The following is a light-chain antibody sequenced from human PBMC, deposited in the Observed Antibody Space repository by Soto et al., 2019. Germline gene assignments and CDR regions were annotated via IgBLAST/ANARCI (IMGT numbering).Light chain of an antibody. CDR2: DAA. Sequence: IQMTQSPSTLSASVGDRVTITCRASKSINKWVAWFQQKSGRAPKLLIYDAATLQSGVPSRFSGTGSGTDFSLTISSLQLEDFATYYCQQYNIGYTFGQGTRLDIK. V-gene: IGKV1-5*01. CDR1: KSINKW. CDR3: QQYNIGYT. J-gene: IGKJ2*01.